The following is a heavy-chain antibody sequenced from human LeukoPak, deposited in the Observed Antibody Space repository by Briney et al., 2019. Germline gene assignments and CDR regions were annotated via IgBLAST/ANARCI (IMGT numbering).Heavy chain of an antibody. CDR1: GYTFTNYY. D-gene: IGHD6-19*01. V-gene: IGHV1-46*01. CDR2: INPSSGST. Sequence: ASVKVSCKAFGYTFTNYYMHWVRQAPGQGLEWMGIINPSSGSTTYAQKFQGRVTMTEDTSTDTAYMELSRLRSDDTAVYYCARDQYSSGWYGLGYFDYWGQGTLVTVSS. J-gene: IGHJ4*02. CDR3: ARDQYSSGWYGLGYFDY.